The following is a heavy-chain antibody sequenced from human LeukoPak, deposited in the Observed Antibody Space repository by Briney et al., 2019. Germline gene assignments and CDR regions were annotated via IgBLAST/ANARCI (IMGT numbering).Heavy chain of an antibody. Sequence: GASVKVSCKASRYTFTSYDINWVRQATGQGLEWMGWMNPNSGNTGYAQKLQGRVTMTTDTSTSTAYMELRSLRSDDTAVYYCARDSSSGFDAFDIWGQGTMVTVSS. CDR2: MNPNSGNT. V-gene: IGHV1-8*01. D-gene: IGHD3-22*01. J-gene: IGHJ3*02. CDR3: ARDSSSGFDAFDI. CDR1: RYTFTSYD.